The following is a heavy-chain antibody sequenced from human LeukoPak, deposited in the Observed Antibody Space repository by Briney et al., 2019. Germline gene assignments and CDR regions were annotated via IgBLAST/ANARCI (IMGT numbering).Heavy chain of an antibody. Sequence: TGGSQRLSCAASGFTFSGYWMHWVRQAPGKGLVWVSRSNGDGSIKTYADSVEGRFTISTDNAKNTLYLQMNSLRAEDTGVYYCARHPGGSSSYYFDYWGQGTLVTVSS. CDR1: GFTFSGYW. V-gene: IGHV3-74*01. CDR2: SNGDGSIK. D-gene: IGHD1-26*01. CDR3: ARHPGGSSSYYFDY. J-gene: IGHJ4*02.